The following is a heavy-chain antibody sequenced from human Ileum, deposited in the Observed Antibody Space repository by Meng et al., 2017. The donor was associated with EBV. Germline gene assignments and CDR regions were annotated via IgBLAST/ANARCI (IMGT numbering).Heavy chain of an antibody. CDR1: GGTTSMSNYC. D-gene: IGHD4-17*01. V-gene: IGHV4-39*01. CDR2: ICYTDYT. Sequence: LLAHALVLGLVKPLETMSRTCSVSGGTTSMSNYCWGWIRQPPGKGLVWIQSICYTDYTYYNPSLKSRVTISADKSKNQFSLRLNSLTAADTAVYYCAMGPDYAKTGYWGQGTLVTVSS. CDR3: AMGPDYAKTGY. J-gene: IGHJ4*02.